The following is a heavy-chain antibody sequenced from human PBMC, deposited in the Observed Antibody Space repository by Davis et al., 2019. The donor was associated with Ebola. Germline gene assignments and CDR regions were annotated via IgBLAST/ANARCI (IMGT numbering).Heavy chain of an antibody. CDR3: ARSKYDFWSGPTYYYYYYGMDV. V-gene: IGHV1-69*13. CDR2: IIPIFGTA. CDR1: GYTFTSYY. D-gene: IGHD3-3*01. Sequence: AASVKVSCKASGYTFTSYYMHWVRQAPGQGLEWMGGIIPIFGTANYAQKFQGRVTITADESTSTAYMELSSLRSEDTAVYYCARSKYDFWSGPTYYYYYYGMDVWGQGTTVTVSS. J-gene: IGHJ6*02.